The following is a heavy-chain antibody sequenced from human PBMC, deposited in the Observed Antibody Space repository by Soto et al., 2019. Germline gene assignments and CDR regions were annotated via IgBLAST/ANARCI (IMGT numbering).Heavy chain of an antibody. V-gene: IGHV1-69*12. CDR2: IIPIFGTA. J-gene: IGHJ4*02. Sequence: QVQLVQSGAEVKKPGSSVKVSCKASGGTYSSYAISWVRQAPGQGLEWMGGIIPIFGTANYAQKFQGRVTITADESTSTANMELSSLRSEDTAVYYCARDFDYDRSGYPYYFDYWGQGTQVTVSS. CDR3: ARDFDYDRSGYPYYFDY. CDR1: GGTYSSYA. D-gene: IGHD3-22*01.